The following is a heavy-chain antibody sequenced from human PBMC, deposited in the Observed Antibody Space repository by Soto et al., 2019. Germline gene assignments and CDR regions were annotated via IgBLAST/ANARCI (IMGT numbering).Heavy chain of an antibody. CDR1: GFSLSTSGMC. CDR2: IDWDDDK. J-gene: IGHJ4*02. CDR3: ARTPSYSSSWYLGNDY. Sequence: GSGPTLVNPTQTLTLTCTFSGFSLSTSGMCVSWIRQPPGKALEWLALIDWDDDKYYSTSLKTRLTISKDTSKNQVVLTMTNMDPVDTATYYCARTPSYSSSWYLGNDYWGQGTLVTVSS. D-gene: IGHD6-13*01. V-gene: IGHV2-70*01.